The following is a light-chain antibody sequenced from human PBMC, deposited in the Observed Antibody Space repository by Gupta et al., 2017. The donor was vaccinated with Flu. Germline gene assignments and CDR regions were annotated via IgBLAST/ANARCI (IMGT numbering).Light chain of an antibody. CDR3: HQRTNLLWK. CDR2: DAS. J-gene: IGKJ1*01. Sequence: PATLSLSPGERATLAGRASQSVGTSLAWYQHRPGQAPRLIIYDASNRATATPARLIGGGSGTDFTLTINSREPEDFAVSYGHQRTNLLWKFDKGTKV. CDR1: QSVGTS. V-gene: IGKV3-11*01.